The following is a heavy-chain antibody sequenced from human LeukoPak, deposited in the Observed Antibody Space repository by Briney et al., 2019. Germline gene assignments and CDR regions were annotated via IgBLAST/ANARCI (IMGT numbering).Heavy chain of an antibody. CDR1: GGPFSGYF. V-gene: IGHV4-34*01. Sequence: PPETLSLTCAVYGGPFSGYFWSWIRQPPAKGLEWIGEINHSGNTNYNPSLKSRVIISVDKSKNQFSLKLNSVTAADTAVYYCAFWQRGFNAFDIWGQGTVVTVSS. CDR2: INHSGNT. D-gene: IGHD1-26*01. J-gene: IGHJ3*02. CDR3: AFWQRGFNAFDI.